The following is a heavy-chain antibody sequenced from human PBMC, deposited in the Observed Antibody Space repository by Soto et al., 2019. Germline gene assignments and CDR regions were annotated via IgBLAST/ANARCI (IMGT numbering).Heavy chain of an antibody. CDR1: GGSFSGFF. D-gene: IGHD6-13*01. V-gene: IGHV4-34*01. CDR2: INHSGTT. Sequence: PSETLSLTCTVSGGSFSGFFWTWIRQPPGKGLEWIGEINHSGTTNYNSSLKSRVTISQDMSENQFSLSLRAEDTAVYYCTRDASRDSSARGWFDPWGPGTLVTVSS. CDR3: TRDASRDSSARGWFDP. J-gene: IGHJ5*02.